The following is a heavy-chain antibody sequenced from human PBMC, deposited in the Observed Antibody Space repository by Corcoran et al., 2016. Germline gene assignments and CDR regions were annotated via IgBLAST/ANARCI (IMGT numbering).Heavy chain of an antibody. CDR1: GFTFSSYD. CDR2: IDTAGDT. D-gene: IGHD2-2*01. CDR3: ARGCISTSCYYYDGMDV. J-gene: IGHJ6*02. V-gene: IGHV3-13*01. Sequence: EVQLVESGGGLVQPGGSLRLSCAASGFTFSSYDMHWVRQATGKGLECVSAIDTAGDTYYPGSVKGRFTISRENAKHPLYLQMNSLRAGDTGVYYWARGCISTSCYYYDGMDVWGQCTTVTVSS.